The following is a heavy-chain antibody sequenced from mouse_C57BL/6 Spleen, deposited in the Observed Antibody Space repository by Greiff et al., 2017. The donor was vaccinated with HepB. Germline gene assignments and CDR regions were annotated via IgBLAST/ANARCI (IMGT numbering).Heavy chain of an antibody. CDR2: IYPGDGDT. D-gene: IGHD3-2*02. CDR1: GSAFSSYW. Sequence: VQLQESGAELVKPGASVKISCKASGSAFSSYWMNWVKQRPGKGLEWIGQIYPGDGDTNYNGKFKGKATLTADKSSSTAYMQLSSLTSEDSAVYFCAKLRLRGGAFDYWGQGTTLTVSS. CDR3: AKLRLRGGAFDY. V-gene: IGHV1-80*01. J-gene: IGHJ2*01.